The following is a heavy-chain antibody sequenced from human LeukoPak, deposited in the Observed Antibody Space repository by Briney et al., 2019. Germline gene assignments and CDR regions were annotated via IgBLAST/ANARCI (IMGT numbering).Heavy chain of an antibody. D-gene: IGHD2-15*01. V-gene: IGHV4-59*01. CDR1: GGSISSYY. CDR3: ARVREEYCSGGSCYSFDY. CDR2: IFNSGST. Sequence: SETLSLTCTVSGGSISSYYWSWIRQPPGEGLEWIGCIFNSGSTNYNPSLKSRVTISVDTSKTQFSLKLSSVTAADTAVYYCARVREEYCSGGSCYSFDYWGQGTLVTVSS. J-gene: IGHJ4*02.